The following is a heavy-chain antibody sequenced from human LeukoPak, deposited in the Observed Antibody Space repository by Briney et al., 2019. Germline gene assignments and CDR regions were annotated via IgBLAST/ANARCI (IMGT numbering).Heavy chain of an antibody. D-gene: IGHD3-10*01. J-gene: IGHJ6*02. CDR1: GYTFTSYG. V-gene: IGHV1-18*01. Sequence: ASVKVSCKASGYTFTSYGISWVRQAPGRGLEWMGWISAYNGNTNYAQKLQGRVTMTTDTSTSTAYMELRSLRSDDTAVYYCARGGLSRYGSGFLYYYYGMDVWGQGTTVTVSS. CDR3: ARGGLSRYGSGFLYYYYGMDV. CDR2: ISAYNGNT.